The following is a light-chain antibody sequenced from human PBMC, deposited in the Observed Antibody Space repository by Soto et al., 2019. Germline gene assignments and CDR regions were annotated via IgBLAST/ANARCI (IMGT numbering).Light chain of an antibody. J-gene: IGLJ2*01. CDR1: SSNIGSNT. CDR3: AAWDDSLDGRVV. CDR2: SNN. V-gene: IGLV1-44*01. Sequence: QSVLTQPPSASGTPGQRVTISCSGSSSNIGSNTVHWYQQLPGTAPKLLIYSNNVRPSGVPDRFSVSISGTSASLAISGLQSEDEADYYCAAWDDSLDGRVVFGGGTKLTVL.